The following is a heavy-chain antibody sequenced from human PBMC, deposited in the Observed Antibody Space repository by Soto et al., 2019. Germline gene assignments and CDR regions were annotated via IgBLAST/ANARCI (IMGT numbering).Heavy chain of an antibody. CDR3: ARGVINYYDSSGYRYYFDY. CDR2: ISAYNGNT. Sequence: ASVKVSCKASGYTFTSYGISWVRQARGQELEWMGWISAYNGNTNYAQKLQGRVTMTTDTSTSTAYMELRSLRSDDTAVYYCARGVINYYDSSGYRYYFDYWGQGTLVTVS. J-gene: IGHJ4*02. CDR1: GYTFTSYG. D-gene: IGHD3-22*01. V-gene: IGHV1-18*04.